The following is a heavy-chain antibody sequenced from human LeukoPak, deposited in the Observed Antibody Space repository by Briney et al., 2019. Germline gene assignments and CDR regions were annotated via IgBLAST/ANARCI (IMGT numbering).Heavy chain of an antibody. D-gene: IGHD3-10*01. J-gene: IGHJ5*02. CDR3: ARRFNYYGSGRPNWFDP. CDR2: INHSGST. Sequence: SETLFLTCAVYGGSFSGYYWSWIRQPPGKGLGWIGEINHSGSTNYNPSLKSRVTISVDTSKNQFSLKLSSVTAADTAVYYCARRFNYYGSGRPNWFDPWGQGTLVTVSS. V-gene: IGHV4-34*01. CDR1: GGSFSGYY.